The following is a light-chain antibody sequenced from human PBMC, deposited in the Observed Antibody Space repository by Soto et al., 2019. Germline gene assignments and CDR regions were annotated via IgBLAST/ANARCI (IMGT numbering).Light chain of an antibody. CDR3: TSYAGSNDRYV. CDR1: SSDVGGYNY. CDR2: EVS. Sequence: QSVLTQPPSASGSPGQSVTISCTVTSSDVGGYNYVSWYQQHPGKAPKLMIYEVSQRPSGVPDRFSGSKSGNTASLTVSGLQPEDEADYYCTSYAGSNDRYVFGTGTKVTVL. J-gene: IGLJ1*01. V-gene: IGLV2-8*01.